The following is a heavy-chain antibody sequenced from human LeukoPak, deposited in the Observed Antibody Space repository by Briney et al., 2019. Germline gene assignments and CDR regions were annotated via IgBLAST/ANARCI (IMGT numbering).Heavy chain of an antibody. Sequence: SETLSLTCTVSGGSISSYYWSWIRQPPGKGLEWIGYIYYSGSTNYNPSLKSRVTVSVDTSKNQFFLKLSSVTAADTAVYYCAGLTTVTNYFDYWGQGTLVTVSS. CDR3: AGLTTVTNYFDY. J-gene: IGHJ4*02. D-gene: IGHD4-17*01. CDR1: GGSISSYY. CDR2: IYYSGST. V-gene: IGHV4-59*01.